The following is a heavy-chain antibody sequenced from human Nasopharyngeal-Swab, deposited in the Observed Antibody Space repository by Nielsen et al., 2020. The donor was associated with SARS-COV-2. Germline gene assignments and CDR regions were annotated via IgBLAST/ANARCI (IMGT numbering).Heavy chain of an antibody. CDR3: ARATLLGGDYYGLDV. CDR1: GFTFSDNY. Sequence: GGSLRLSCAASGFTFSDNYMSWIRQAPGKGLEWVSYVSRSGRTIFYADSLKGRFTISRDNAKNSLYMQMNSLRAEDTALYYCARATLLGGDYYGLDVWGQGTTVTVSS. J-gene: IGHJ6*02. CDR2: VSRSGRTI. V-gene: IGHV3-11*04. D-gene: IGHD4-17*01.